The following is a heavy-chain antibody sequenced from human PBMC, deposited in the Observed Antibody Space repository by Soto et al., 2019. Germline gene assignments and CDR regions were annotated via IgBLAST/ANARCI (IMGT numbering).Heavy chain of an antibody. V-gene: IGHV3-23*04. J-gene: IGHJ4*02. CDR1: GLTFSNYA. CDR2: ISGSGDST. D-gene: IGHD1-26*01. CDR3: ARRGSGSYYDY. Sequence: EVQLVESGGGLVQPGGSLRLSCAASGLTFSNYAMNWVRQAPGKGLEWVSVISGSGDSTYYADSVKGRFTISRDNSKNTLYLQMNSLRAEDTAIYYCARRGSGSYYDYWGQGTLVTVSS.